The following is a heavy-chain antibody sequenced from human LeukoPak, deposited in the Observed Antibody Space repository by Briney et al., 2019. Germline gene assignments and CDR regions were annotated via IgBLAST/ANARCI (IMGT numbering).Heavy chain of an antibody. V-gene: IGHV3-11*01. D-gene: IGHD6-19*01. CDR1: GFTFSDYY. CDR2: ISSSGSTI. CDR3: ARVLSSHSGWDHVGAFDI. J-gene: IGHJ3*02. Sequence: GGSLRLSCVASGFTFSDYYMSWIRQAPGKGLEWVSYISSSGSTIYYADSVKGRFTISRDNAKNSLYLQMNSLRAEDTAVYYCARVLSSHSGWDHVGAFDIWGQGTMVTVSS.